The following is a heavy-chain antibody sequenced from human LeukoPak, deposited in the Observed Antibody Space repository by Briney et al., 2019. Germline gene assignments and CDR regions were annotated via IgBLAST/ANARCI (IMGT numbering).Heavy chain of an antibody. CDR1: GFTFSSYG. J-gene: IGHJ6*02. Sequence: PGGSLRLSCAASGFTFSSYGMDWVRQAPGKGLEWVAVIWYDGSNKYYADSVKGRLTISRDNSKNTLYLQMNSLRAEDTAVYYCARGVLYAFGELFRRGLFYGMDVWGQGTTVTVSS. D-gene: IGHD3-10*01. CDR2: IWYDGSNK. CDR3: ARGVLYAFGELFRRGLFYGMDV. V-gene: IGHV3-33*01.